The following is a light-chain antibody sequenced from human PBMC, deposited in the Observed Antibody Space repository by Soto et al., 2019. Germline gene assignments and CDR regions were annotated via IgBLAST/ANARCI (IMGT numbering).Light chain of an antibody. CDR3: ASWDDSLDVLV. V-gene: IGLV1-44*01. J-gene: IGLJ2*01. CDR2: RNT. CDR1: TSNIGSDT. Sequence: QSVLTQPPSASGTPGQRVTISCSGSTSNIGSDTVNWYQQLPGTAPKLLIYRNTQRPSGVPDRFSGSKSGDSASLAISGLQSEDEADYYCASWDDSLDVLVFGGGTKLTVL.